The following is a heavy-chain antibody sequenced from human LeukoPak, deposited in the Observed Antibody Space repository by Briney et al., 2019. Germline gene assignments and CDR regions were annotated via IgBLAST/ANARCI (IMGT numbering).Heavy chain of an antibody. CDR2: VSFDGDNK. CDR3: ARDWTLNY. Sequence: PGGSLRLSCAASGFTFSSYAMHWVRQAPGKGLEWAAVVSFDGDNKYYADSVKDRFTISRDNSQNTLYLQLNSLRAEDTAVYYCARDWTLNYWGQGTLVTVSS. CDR1: GFTFSSYA. J-gene: IGHJ4*02. V-gene: IGHV3-30-3*01. D-gene: IGHD3/OR15-3a*01.